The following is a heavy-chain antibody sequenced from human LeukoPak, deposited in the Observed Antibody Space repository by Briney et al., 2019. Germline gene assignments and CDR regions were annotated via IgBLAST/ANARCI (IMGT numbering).Heavy chain of an antibody. D-gene: IGHD3-10*01. CDR1: GYTFTGYY. CDR3: ARDDTAVSMVRGVIPFDY. CDR2: INPNSGGT. V-gene: IGHV1-2*02. Sequence: ASVNVSCKASGYTFTGYYMHWVRQAPGQGPEWMGWINPNSGGTNYAQKFQGRVTMTRDTSISTAYMELSRLRSDDTAVYFCARDDTAVSMVRGVIPFDYWGQGTLVTVSS. J-gene: IGHJ4*02.